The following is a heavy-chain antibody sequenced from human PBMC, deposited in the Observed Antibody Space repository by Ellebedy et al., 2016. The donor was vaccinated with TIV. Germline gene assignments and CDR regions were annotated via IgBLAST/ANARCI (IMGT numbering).Heavy chain of an antibody. CDR1: GFTFSSYS. J-gene: IGHJ4*02. Sequence: GESLKISCAASGFTFSSYSMNWVRQAPGKGLEWVSSISSSSSHIYYGDSVKGRFTLSRDNAKNSLYLQMNSLRAEDTAVYYCARDLGYFDDFGTHYSSYDYWGPGTLVTVSS. CDR3: ARDLGYFDDFGTHYSSYDY. D-gene: IGHD3/OR15-3a*01. V-gene: IGHV3-21*01. CDR2: ISSSSSHI.